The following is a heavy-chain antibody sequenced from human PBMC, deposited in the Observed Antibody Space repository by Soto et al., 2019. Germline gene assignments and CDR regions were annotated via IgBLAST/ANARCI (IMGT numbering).Heavy chain of an antibody. Sequence: SVKSRFTISRDNAKNSLYLQMNSLRADDTAVYYCARDREGDGYNFDYWGQGTLVTVSS. V-gene: IGHV3-48*01. J-gene: IGHJ4*02. D-gene: IGHD6-25*01. CDR3: ARDREGDGYNFDY.